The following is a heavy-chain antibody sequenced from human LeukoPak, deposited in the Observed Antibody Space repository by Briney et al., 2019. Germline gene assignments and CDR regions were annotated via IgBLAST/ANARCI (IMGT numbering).Heavy chain of an antibody. CDR1: GVSISSGSYY. CDR3: ARDGPYDSSGYIRNY. V-gene: IGHV4-61*02. CDR2: IYTSGST. Sequence: SETLSLTCTVSGVSISSGSYYWSWIRQPAGKGLEWIGRIYTSGSTNYNPSLKSRVTISVDTSKNQFSLKLSSVTAADTAVYYCARDGPYDSSGYIRNYWGQGTLVTVSS. J-gene: IGHJ4*02. D-gene: IGHD3-22*01.